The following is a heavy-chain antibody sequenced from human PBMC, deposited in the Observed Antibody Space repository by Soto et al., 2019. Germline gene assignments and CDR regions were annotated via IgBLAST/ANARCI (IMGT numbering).Heavy chain of an antibody. CDR2: MNPNTGNS. CDR3: ARRAETNGWNGFGADKYYFDF. CDR1: GYTFTSYD. Sequence: GASVKVSCKAFGYTFTSYDIYWVRQATGQGLEWMGWMNPNTGNSAYAQKFQGRVTVTSDTSINTVHMELSSLRSEDTAVHYCARRAETNGWNGFGADKYYFDFWGQGTLVTVSS. J-gene: IGHJ4*02. V-gene: IGHV1-8*01. D-gene: IGHD1-1*01.